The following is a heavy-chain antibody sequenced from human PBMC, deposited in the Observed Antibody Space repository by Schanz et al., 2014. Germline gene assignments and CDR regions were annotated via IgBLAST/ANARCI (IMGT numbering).Heavy chain of an antibody. V-gene: IGHV4-59*08. J-gene: IGHJ6*02. Sequence: QVQLQESGPGLVKPSETLSLTCTVSGVSIGGYYWSWIRQPPGKGLEWIGYIFFSGSTTYNPSFNSRVTISVDMSKNHSALNLSSVTAADTAVYYCARLGVGDKAYYYYGTDVWGQGTTVLVSS. CDR2: IFFSGST. D-gene: IGHD1-26*01. CDR1: GVSIGGYY. CDR3: ARLGVGDKAYYYYGTDV.